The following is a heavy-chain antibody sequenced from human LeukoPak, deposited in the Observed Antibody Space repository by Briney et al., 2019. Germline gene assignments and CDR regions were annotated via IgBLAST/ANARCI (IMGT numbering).Heavy chain of an antibody. CDR2: VSGDGAKT. V-gene: IGHV3-23*01. CDR3: ATNPGGDCSGDNCLDY. D-gene: IGHD2-15*01. J-gene: IGHJ4*02. CDR1: GFTFNGNG. Sequence: GGSLRLSCAASGFTFNGNGMSWVRQVSGKGLEWVSAVSGDGAKTYYADSVKGRFTVSRDNSKNMMYLEMNSLRADGTAVYYCATNPGGDCSGDNCLDYWGQGTLVTVSS.